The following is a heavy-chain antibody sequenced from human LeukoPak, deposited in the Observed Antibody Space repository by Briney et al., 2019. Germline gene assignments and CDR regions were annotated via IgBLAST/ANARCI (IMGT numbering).Heavy chain of an antibody. CDR3: ARDPATIFDVLNYHFDY. D-gene: IGHD3-3*01. CDR1: GFTFSSYP. J-gene: IGHJ4*02. V-gene: IGHV3-30-3*01. Sequence: GGPLRLSCAAAGFTFSSYPMHWVRQTPGKGLVGVAILSSDGVNKRYADSVQGRFTISRDNFQIPFYLQMNSLTADDPAIYYCARDPATIFDVLNYHFDYWGQGTLVTVSS. CDR2: LSSDGVNK.